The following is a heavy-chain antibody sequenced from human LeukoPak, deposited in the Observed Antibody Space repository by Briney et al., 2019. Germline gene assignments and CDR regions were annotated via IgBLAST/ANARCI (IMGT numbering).Heavy chain of an antibody. V-gene: IGHV3-20*04. CDR2: INWNGGST. CDR1: GFTFDDYG. D-gene: IGHD3-22*01. Sequence: GGSLRLSCAASGFTFDDYGMSWVRQAPGKGLEWVSGINWNGGSTGYADSVKGRFTISRDNAKNSLYLQMNSLRAEDTAVYYCARETRYYDSSGYVWGGFDPWGRGTLVTVSS. CDR3: ARETRYYDSSGYVWGGFDP. J-gene: IGHJ5*02.